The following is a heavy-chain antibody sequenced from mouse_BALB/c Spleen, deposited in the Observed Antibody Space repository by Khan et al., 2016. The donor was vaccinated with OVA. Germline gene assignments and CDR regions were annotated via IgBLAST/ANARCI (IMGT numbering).Heavy chain of an antibody. CDR2: ISSGGYFT. V-gene: IGHV5-6*01. Sequence: EVELVESGGDLVKPGGSLKLSCAASGFTFSNYGMSWVRQTPDKRLEWVATISSGGYFTYYPDSVKGRFTISRDNAKITLYLQMNSLKSEDTAMYYCARSITTAKGDYCTMDYWGQGTSVTVSS. CDR1: GFTFSNYG. CDR3: ARSITTAKGDYCTMDY. J-gene: IGHJ4*01. D-gene: IGHD1-2*01.